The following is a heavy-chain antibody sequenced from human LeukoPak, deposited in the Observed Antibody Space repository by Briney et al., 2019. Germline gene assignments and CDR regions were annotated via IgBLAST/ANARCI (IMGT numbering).Heavy chain of an antibody. Sequence: GGSLRLSCAASGFTFSSYAMSWVRQAPGKGLEWVSAISGSGGSTYYADSVKGRFTISRHNSKNTLYLQMNSLRAEDTAVYYCARPYEQQLVWEETYYFDYWGQGTLVTVSS. D-gene: IGHD6-13*01. CDR2: ISGSGGST. CDR1: GFTFSSYA. J-gene: IGHJ4*02. V-gene: IGHV3-23*01. CDR3: ARPYEQQLVWEETYYFDY.